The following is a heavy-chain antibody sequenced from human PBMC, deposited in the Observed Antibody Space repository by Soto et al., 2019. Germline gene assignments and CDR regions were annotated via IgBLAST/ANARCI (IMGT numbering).Heavy chain of an antibody. J-gene: IGHJ4*02. V-gene: IGHV4-59*11. D-gene: IGHD4-17*01. Sequence: PSETLSLTCTVSGGSISSHYWTWIRQPPGKGLEWIGYFSSSGSTNYNPSLKSRVTISVDTSKNQFSLKLSSVTAADTAVYYCARDYGGKNPFDYWGQGTLVTVSS. CDR1: GGSISSHY. CDR2: FSSSGST. CDR3: ARDYGGKNPFDY.